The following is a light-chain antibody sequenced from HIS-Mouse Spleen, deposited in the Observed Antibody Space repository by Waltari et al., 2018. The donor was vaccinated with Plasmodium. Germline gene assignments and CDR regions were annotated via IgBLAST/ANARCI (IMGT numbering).Light chain of an antibody. CDR2: DVS. CDR3: CSYAGSYTWV. Sequence: QSALTQPRSVSGSPGQSVTISCPGTSSDVGGYNYVSWYQQHPGKAPKLMIYDVSKRASGGPDRFAGSRSGHTAALTIYGLQAEDEADYYCCSYAGSYTWVVGGGTKLTVL. J-gene: IGLJ3*02. V-gene: IGLV2-11*01. CDR1: SSDVGGYNY.